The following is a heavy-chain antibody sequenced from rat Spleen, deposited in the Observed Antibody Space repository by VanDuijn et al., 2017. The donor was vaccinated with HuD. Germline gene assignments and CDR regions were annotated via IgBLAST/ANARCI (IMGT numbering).Heavy chain of an antibody. V-gene: IGHV5-31*01. J-gene: IGHJ1*01. CDR2: ITNTGGSI. CDR3: ARTSHWYFDF. CDR1: GFTFNNYW. Sequence: EVQLVGSGGGLVQPGRSLKLSCVASGFTFNNYWMSWYRQATGKGLEWVASITNTGGSIYYPDSVKGRFTISRDNAQNTLYLQMNSLRSEDTTTYYCARTSHWYFDFWGPGTMVTVSS.